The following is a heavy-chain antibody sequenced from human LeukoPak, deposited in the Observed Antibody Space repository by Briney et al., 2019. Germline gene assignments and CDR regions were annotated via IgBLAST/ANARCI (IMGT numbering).Heavy chain of an antibody. CDR1: GYTFTSYG. V-gene: IGHV1-18*01. D-gene: IGHD3-16*01. CDR3: ARDPVWGSFKPLDY. CDR2: ISAYNGNT. Sequence: ASVKVSCKGSGYTFTSYGTSWVRQAPGQGREWMGWISAYNGNTNYAQKLQGRVTMTTDTSTSTAYMELRNLRSDDTAVYYCARDPVWGSFKPLDYWGQGTLVTVSS. J-gene: IGHJ4*02.